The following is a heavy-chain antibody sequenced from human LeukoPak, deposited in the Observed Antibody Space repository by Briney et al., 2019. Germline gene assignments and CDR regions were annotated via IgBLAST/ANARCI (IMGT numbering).Heavy chain of an antibody. J-gene: IGHJ4*02. CDR1: GFTFSSYS. CDR2: ISSSSSYI. D-gene: IGHD6-13*01. Sequence: GGSLRLSCAASGFTFSSYSMNWVRQAPGKGLEWVSSISSSSSYIYYADSVKGRFTISRGNAKNSLYLQMNSLRAEDTAVYYCARLSIAAAGAGGWGQGTLVTVSS. V-gene: IGHV3-21*01. CDR3: ARLSIAAAGAGG.